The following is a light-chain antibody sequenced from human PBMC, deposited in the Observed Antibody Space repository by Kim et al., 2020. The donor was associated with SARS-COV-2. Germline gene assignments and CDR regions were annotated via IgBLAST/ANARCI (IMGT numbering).Light chain of an antibody. CDR1: SSDVGAYNY. Sequence: GQSVTTSCTGTSSDVGAYNYVSWYQQYPGKAPKLMISEVNKRPSGVPDRFSGSKSGNTASLTVSGLQAEDEADYYCSSCAGGNNVVFGGGTKLTVL. CDR2: EVN. V-gene: IGLV2-8*01. J-gene: IGLJ3*02. CDR3: SSCAGGNNVV.